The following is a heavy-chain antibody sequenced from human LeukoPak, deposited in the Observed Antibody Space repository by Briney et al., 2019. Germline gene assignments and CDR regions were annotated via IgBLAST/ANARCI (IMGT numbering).Heavy chain of an antibody. CDR2: ISSRSSTI. D-gene: IGHD3-22*01. CDR1: GFTFSSYS. J-gene: IGHJ5*02. V-gene: IGHV3-48*04. Sequence: GGSLRLSCAASGFTFSSYSMNWVRQAPGKGLEWVSYISSRSSTIYYADSVKGRFTISRDNAKNSLYLQMNSLRAEDTAVYYCARVPGYYDSSAYSQAWGQGTLVTVSS. CDR3: ARVPGYYDSSAYSQA.